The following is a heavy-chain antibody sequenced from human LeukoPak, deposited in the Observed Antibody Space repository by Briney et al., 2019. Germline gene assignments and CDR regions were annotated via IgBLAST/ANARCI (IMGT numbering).Heavy chain of an antibody. CDR2: IYYSGSA. Sequence: SETLSLTCTVSGGSVSSGSYYWSWIRQPPGKGLEWIGYIYYSGSAKYNPSLKSRVTISVDTSKNQFSLKLTSGTAADTAVYYCARGFGDWGLSWFDPWGQGTLVTVSS. CDR1: GGSVSSGSYY. V-gene: IGHV4-61*01. CDR3: ARGFGDWGLSWFDP. D-gene: IGHD3-10*01. J-gene: IGHJ5*02.